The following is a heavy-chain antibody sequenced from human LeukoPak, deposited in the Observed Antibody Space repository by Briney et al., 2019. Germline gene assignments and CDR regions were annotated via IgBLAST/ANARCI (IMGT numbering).Heavy chain of an antibody. CDR2: ISSSGSTI. V-gene: IGHV3-11*04. J-gene: IGHJ3*02. D-gene: IGHD1-26*01. CDR1: GFTLSNYY. CDR3: TTSPDAFDI. Sequence: GGSLRLSCAAFGFTLSNYYMSWIRQAPGKGLEWVSYISSSGSTIYYADSVKGRSTISRDNAKNSLYLQMNSLRAEDTAVYYCTTSPDAFDIWGQGTMVTVSS.